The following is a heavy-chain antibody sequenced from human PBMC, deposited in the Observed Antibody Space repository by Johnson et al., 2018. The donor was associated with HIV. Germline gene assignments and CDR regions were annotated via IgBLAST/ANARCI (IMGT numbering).Heavy chain of an antibody. CDR1: GFTFSSYG. CDR3: AKVLGYYDRGAFDI. V-gene: IGHV3-30*18. CDR2: ISYDGSNK. D-gene: IGHD3-22*01. J-gene: IGHJ3*02. Sequence: VQLVESGGGVVQPGGSLRLSCAASGFTFSSYGMHWVRQAPGKGLEWVALISYDGSNKFYADSVKGRFTISRDNSKKTLYLQMNSLRAEDTAVYYCAKVLGYYDRGAFDIWGQGTMVTVSS.